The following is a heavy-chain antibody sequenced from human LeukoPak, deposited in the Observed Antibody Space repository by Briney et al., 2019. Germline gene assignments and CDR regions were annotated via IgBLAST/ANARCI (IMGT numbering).Heavy chain of an antibody. Sequence: GGSLRLSCAASGFTFSSYAMHWVRQAPGKGLEWVAVISYDGSNKYYADSVKGRFTISRDNSKNTLYLQMNSLRAEDTAVYYCASHFTTYGDPAYYFDYWGQGTLVTVSS. CDR3: ASHFTTYGDPAYYFDY. V-gene: IGHV3-30-3*01. D-gene: IGHD4-17*01. J-gene: IGHJ4*02. CDR2: ISYDGSNK. CDR1: GFTFSSYA.